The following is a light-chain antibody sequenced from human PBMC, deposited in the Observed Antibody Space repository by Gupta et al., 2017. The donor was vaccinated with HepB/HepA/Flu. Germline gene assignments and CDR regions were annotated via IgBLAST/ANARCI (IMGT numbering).Light chain of an antibody. CDR2: AAS. Sequence: DIQMPQSPSSLSACVGDRVTITCRASQSISSYLNWYQQKPGKAPKLLIYAASSLQSGVPSRFSGSGSGTDFTLTISSLQPEDFATYYCQQSYSTPWTFGQGTKVEIK. J-gene: IGKJ1*01. V-gene: IGKV1-39*01. CDR1: QSISSY. CDR3: QQSYSTPWT.